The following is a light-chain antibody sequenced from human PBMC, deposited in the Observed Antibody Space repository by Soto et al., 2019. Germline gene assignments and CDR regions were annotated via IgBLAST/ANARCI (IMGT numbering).Light chain of an antibody. J-gene: IGLJ1*01. V-gene: IGLV2-14*01. CDR1: SSDVGGYNY. Sequence: QSVLTQPASVSGSPGRSITISCTGTSSDVGGYNYVSWYQLHPGKAPKLIIYEVSHRPSGASNHFSGYKSGNTASLTISGLQAEDEADYYCSSYTSTSTPCVFGTGTKVTVL. CDR2: EVS. CDR3: SSYTSTSTPCV.